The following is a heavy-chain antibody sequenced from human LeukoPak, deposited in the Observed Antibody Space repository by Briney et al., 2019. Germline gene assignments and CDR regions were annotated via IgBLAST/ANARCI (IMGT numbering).Heavy chain of an antibody. V-gene: IGHV3-30*03. CDR3: ISSNPSSDY. Sequence: GRSLRLSRAASGFTFSSYGMHWVRQAPGKGLEWVAVISYDGSNKYYADSVKGRFTISRDNSKNTLYLQMNSLRAEDTAVYYCISSNPSSDYWSQGTLVTVSS. CDR2: ISYDGSNK. J-gene: IGHJ4*02. D-gene: IGHD1-14*01. CDR1: GFTFSSYG.